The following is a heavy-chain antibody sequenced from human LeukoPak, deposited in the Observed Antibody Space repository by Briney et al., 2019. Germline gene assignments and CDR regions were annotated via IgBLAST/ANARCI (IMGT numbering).Heavy chain of an antibody. J-gene: IGHJ4*02. CDR1: GGSISSYY. D-gene: IGHD3-22*01. CDR2: IYTSGST. Sequence: SETLSLTCTVSGGSISSYYWSWIRQPAGQGLEWIGRIYTSGSTNYNPSLKSRVTMSVDTSKNQFSLKLSSVTAADTAVYYCAREVYYYDSSGYYYGRYYFDYWGQGTLVTVSS. V-gene: IGHV4-4*07. CDR3: AREVYYYDSSGYYYGRYYFDY.